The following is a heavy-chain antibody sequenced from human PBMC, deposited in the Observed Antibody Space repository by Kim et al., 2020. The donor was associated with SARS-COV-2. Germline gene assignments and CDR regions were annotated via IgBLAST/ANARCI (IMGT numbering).Heavy chain of an antibody. J-gene: IGHJ4*02. CDR1: GGSISSYY. CDR2: IYYSGST. V-gene: IGHV4-59*08. CDR3: ARQPTAATHYYFDY. D-gene: IGHD2-15*01. Sequence: SETLSLTCTVSGGSISSYYWSWIRQPPGKGLEWIGYIYYSGSTNYNPSLKSRVTISVDSSKNQFSLKLSSVTAADTAVYYCARQPTAATHYYFDYWGQGTLVTVSS.